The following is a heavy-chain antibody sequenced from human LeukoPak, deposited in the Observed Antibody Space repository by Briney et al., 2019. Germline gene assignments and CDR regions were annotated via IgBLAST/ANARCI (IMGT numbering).Heavy chain of an antibody. CDR2: INHSGST. D-gene: IGHD3-10*01. CDR3: ARGGATMVRGVHGY. Sequence: SETLSLTCAVYGGSFSGYYWNWIRQPPGKGLEWIREINHSGSTNYNPSLKSRVTISVDTSKNQFSLKLSSVTAADTAVYYCARGGATMVRGVHGYWGQGTLVTVSS. V-gene: IGHV4-34*01. CDR1: GGSFSGYY. J-gene: IGHJ4*02.